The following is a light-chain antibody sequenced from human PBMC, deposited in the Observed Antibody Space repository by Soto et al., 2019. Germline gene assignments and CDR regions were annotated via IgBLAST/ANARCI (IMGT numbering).Light chain of an antibody. Sequence: EIVMTQSPATLSVSPGERATLSCRASQSVGSHLAWYQQKPGHTPTLLIYDASALATGTPTRFSGSGSGTEFALTISSLQSEDFAVYHCQQYNEWPATFGQGTNLEIK. V-gene: IGKV3-15*01. CDR3: QQYNEWPAT. CDR2: DAS. J-gene: IGKJ2*01. CDR1: QSVGSH.